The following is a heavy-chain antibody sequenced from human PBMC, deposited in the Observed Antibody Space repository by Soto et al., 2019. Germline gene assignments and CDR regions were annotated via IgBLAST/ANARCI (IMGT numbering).Heavy chain of an antibody. Sequence: GVSLRLSCAAAGFTFSSYWMSWVRQAPGKGLEWVANIKQDGSEKYYVDSVKGRFTISRDNAKNSLYLQMNSLRAEDTAVYYCARDRYSYYDFWSGSLPYYYYGMDVWGQGTTVTVSS. J-gene: IGHJ6*02. CDR1: GFTFSSYW. CDR2: IKQDGSEK. CDR3: ARDRYSYYDFWSGSLPYYYYGMDV. V-gene: IGHV3-7*01. D-gene: IGHD3-3*01.